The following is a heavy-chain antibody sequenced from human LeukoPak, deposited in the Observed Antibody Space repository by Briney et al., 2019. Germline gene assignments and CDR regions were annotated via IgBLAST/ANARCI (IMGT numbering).Heavy chain of an antibody. Sequence: PGGSLRLSCTASGFTFSRHWMSWVRQAPGKGLEWVGNIKEDGGAEYYGDSLKGRFIISRDNTENSLYLQMDSLRAEDTAVYYCARDVPQGDYDSSEYFDYWGQGTLVTVSS. J-gene: IGHJ4*02. CDR3: ARDVPQGDYDSSEYFDY. CDR2: IKEDGGAE. V-gene: IGHV3-7*01. CDR1: GFTFSRHW. D-gene: IGHD3-16*01.